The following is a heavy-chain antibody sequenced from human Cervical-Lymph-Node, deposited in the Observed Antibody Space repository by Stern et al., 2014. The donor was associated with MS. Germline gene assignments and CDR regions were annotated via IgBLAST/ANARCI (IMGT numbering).Heavy chain of an antibody. CDR1: GFTFSNFL. CDR2: ITNNGGTT. J-gene: IGHJ3*01. V-gene: IGHV3-64*01. CDR3: ARVSSYAYEV. D-gene: IGHD6-19*01. Sequence: EMQLVESGGSLVQPGGSVRLSCEASGFTFSNFLMHWVRQVPGKGLDYVSAITNNGGTTYYANSVRGRFTISRDNSKNTLSLQMGSLRPEDMAVYYCARVSSYAYEVWGQGTMVTVFS.